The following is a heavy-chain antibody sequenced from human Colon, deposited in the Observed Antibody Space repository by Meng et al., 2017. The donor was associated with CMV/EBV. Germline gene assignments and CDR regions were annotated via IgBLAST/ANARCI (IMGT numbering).Heavy chain of an antibody. Sequence: ASVMVSCKASCYIFFNYYMFWVRQAPGQGLEWMGMINPSGAGTSYAQKFQGRVTMTRDTSTSTFYMELTSLRSEDTAVYYCAREVVPAAMDYYYYGMDVWGQGTTVTVSS. CDR1: CYIFFNYY. J-gene: IGHJ6*02. CDR2: INPSGAGT. D-gene: IGHD2-2*01. CDR3: AREVVPAAMDYYYYGMDV. V-gene: IGHV1-46*01.